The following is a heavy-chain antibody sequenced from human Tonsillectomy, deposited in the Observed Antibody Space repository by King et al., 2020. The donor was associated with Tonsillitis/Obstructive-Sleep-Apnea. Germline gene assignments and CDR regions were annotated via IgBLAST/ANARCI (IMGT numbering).Heavy chain of an antibody. Sequence: VQLVESGGGLVQPGGSLKLSCAASGFTFSGSAMHWVRQASGKGLEWVGRIRSKANSYATAYAASVNGRFTISRDDSKNTAYLQMNSLKTEDTAVYYCTSGLGGDYYYNGMDVWGQGTTVTVSS. D-gene: IGHD3-16*01. CDR3: TSGLGGDYYYNGMDV. CDR2: IRSKANSYAT. V-gene: IGHV3-73*01. J-gene: IGHJ6*02. CDR1: GFTFSGSA.